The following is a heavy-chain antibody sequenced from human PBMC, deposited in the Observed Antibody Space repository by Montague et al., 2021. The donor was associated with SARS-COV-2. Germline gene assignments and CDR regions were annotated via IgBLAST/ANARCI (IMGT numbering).Heavy chain of an antibody. V-gene: IGHV4-59*12. CDR3: ARGAPGY. J-gene: IGHJ4*02. CDR2: IYYSGIT. D-gene: IGHD1-1*01. Sequence: SETLSLTCTVSGDSISGFYWNWIRQPPGKGLEWIGKIYYSGITXYNPSLRSRVTISIDTSKNQFSLKLTSVTAADTAVYYCARGAPGYWGQGTLVTVSS. CDR1: GDSISGFY.